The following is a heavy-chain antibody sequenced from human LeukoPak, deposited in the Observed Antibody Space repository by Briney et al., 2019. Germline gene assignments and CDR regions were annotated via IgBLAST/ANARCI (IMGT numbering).Heavy chain of an antibody. V-gene: IGHV4-39*01. CDR2: IYYSGST. CDR3: ARVGTRSGSGYPYIRRYFDY. CDR1: GGSISSSSYY. D-gene: IGHD3-22*01. J-gene: IGHJ4*02. Sequence: SETLSLTCTVSGGSISSSSYYWGWIRQPPGKGLEWIGSIYYSGSTYYNPSLKSRVTISVDTSKNQFSLKLSSVTAADTAVYYCARVGTRSGSGYPYIRRYFDYWGQGTLVTVSS.